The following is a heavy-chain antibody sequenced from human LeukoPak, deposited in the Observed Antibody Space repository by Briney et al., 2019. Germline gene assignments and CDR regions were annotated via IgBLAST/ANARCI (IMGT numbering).Heavy chain of an antibody. J-gene: IGHJ6*04. CDR2: ISSSGRTI. V-gene: IGHV3-48*03. CDR1: GVTFSSYE. D-gene: IGHD3-10*02. CDR3: AELGVTMIGGV. Sequence: PGGSLRLSCAASGVTFSSYEMNWVRQAPGKGLEWVSYISSSGRTIYYADSVKGRFTISRDNVKNSLYLQMNSLRAEDTAVYYCAELGVTMIGGVWGKGTTVTISS.